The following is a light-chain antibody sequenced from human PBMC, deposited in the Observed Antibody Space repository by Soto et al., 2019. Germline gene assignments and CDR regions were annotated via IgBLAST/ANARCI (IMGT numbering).Light chain of an antibody. CDR3: QQYASYWT. Sequence: DIQMTQSPSTLTAAVGDRVTITCRASQNIRSWLAWYQQKPGKAPKLLIYKASSLESGVPSRFSGSGSGTEFTLTISSLHPDDFATYYCQQYASYWTFGQGTKVEIK. V-gene: IGKV1-5*03. J-gene: IGKJ1*01. CDR1: QNIRSW. CDR2: KAS.